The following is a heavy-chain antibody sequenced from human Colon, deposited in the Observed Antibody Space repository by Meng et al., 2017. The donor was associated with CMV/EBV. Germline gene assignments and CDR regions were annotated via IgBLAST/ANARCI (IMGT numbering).Heavy chain of an antibody. CDR3: AHKSLPAAFFDY. CDR2: IYWDDDK. J-gene: IGHJ4*02. CDR1: GFSLNPYEVG. D-gene: IGHD2-2*01. Sequence: QIHLKESWPPLVKTTQTLPLTCAFSGFSLNPYEVGVGWFRQPPGKAPEWLALIYWDDDKRYRSSLGNRLTLTHDASKNQVVLTMTDMDPVDTATYYCAHKSLPAAFFDYWSQGTLVTVSS. V-gene: IGHV2-5*02.